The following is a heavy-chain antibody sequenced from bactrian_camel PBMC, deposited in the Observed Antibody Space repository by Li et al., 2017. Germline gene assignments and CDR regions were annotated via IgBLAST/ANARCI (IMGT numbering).Heavy chain of an antibody. D-gene: IGHD5*01. V-gene: IGHV3S53*01. CDR3: AAAAERGGQAWCWGRRERDYAY. CDR1: GYTVSSTR. J-gene: IGHJ6*01. CDR2: IGRDGIT. Sequence: VQLVESGGGSVQAGGSLRLSCAASGYTVSSTRMGWFRQAPGKEREGVACIGRDGITMYSDSVKGRFTISRDGAKNIIALQMDSLKPEDTALYYCAAAAERGGQAWCWGRRERDYAYWGQGTQVTVS.